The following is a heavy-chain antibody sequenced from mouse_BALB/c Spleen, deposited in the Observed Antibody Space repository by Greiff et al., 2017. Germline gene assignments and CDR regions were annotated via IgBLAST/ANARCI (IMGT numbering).Heavy chain of an antibody. CDR3: ARRSFTTVVATKAMDY. J-gene: IGHJ4*01. CDR1: GFTFSSFG. CDR2: ISSGSSTI. Sequence: EVKLVESGGGLVQPGGSRKLSCAASGFTFSSFGMHWVRQAPEKGLEWVAYISSGSSTIYYADTVKGRFTISRDNPKNTLFLQMTSLRSEDTAMYYCARRSFTTVVATKAMDYWGQGTSVTVSS. V-gene: IGHV5-17*02. D-gene: IGHD1-1*01.